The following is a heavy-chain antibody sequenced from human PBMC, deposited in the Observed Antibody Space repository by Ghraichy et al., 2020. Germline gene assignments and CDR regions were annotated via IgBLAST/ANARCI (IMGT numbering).Heavy chain of an antibody. V-gene: IGHV3-23*01. J-gene: IGHJ4*02. CDR3: AKAWGKDYDSSGYNY. D-gene: IGHD3-22*01. CDR1: GSIFSNYA. CDR2: ISGSGGRT. Sequence: GGSLRLSCVASGSIFSNYAMSWVRQVPGKGLEWVSVISGSGGRTSYADSVKGRFTLSRDNSKNTLYLQMNSLRAEDTAVYYCAKAWGKDYDSSGYNYWGQGTLVTVSS.